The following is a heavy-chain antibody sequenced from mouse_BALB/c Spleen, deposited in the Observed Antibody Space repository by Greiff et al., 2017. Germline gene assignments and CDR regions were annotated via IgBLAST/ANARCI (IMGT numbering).Heavy chain of an antibody. CDR3: TRRGNYLYAMDY. Sequence: VKLQQSGAELVKPGASVKLSCKASGYTFTSYYMYWVKQRPGQGLEWIGEINPSNGGTNFNEKFKSKATLTVDKSSSTAYMQLSSLTSEDSAVYYCTRRGNYLYAMDYWGQGTSVTVSS. CDR1: GYTFTSYY. V-gene: IGHV1S81*02. CDR2: INPSNGGT. J-gene: IGHJ4*01. D-gene: IGHD2-1*01.